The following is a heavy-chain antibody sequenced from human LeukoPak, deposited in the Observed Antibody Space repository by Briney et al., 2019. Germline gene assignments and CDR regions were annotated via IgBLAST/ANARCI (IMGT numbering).Heavy chain of an antibody. CDR3: ARPNYDFWSGYPNWFDP. D-gene: IGHD3-3*01. J-gene: IGHJ5*02. Sequence: ASVKVSCKASGYTFTGYYMRWVRQAPGQGLEWMGWINPNSGGTNYAQKFQGRVTMTRDTSISTAYMELSRLRSDDTAVYYCARPNYDFWSGYPNWFDPWGQGTLVTVSS. CDR1: GYTFTGYY. CDR2: INPNSGGT. V-gene: IGHV1-2*02.